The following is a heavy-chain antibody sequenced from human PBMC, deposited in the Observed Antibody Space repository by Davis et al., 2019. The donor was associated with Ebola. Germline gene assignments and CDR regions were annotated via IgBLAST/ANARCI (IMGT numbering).Heavy chain of an antibody. CDR3: AGLPWNSKSFDY. CDR1: GDSVSSGG. V-gene: IGHV6-1*01. Sequence: HSQTLSLTCAISGDSVSSGGWNWIRQSPSRGLEWLGRTYYRSKWYSDYAVSVKSRITINPDTSKNQFSLHLNSVTPEDTAVYYCAGLPWNSKSFDYWGQGTLVTVSS. J-gene: IGHJ4*02. CDR2: TYYRSKWYS. D-gene: IGHD1-7*01.